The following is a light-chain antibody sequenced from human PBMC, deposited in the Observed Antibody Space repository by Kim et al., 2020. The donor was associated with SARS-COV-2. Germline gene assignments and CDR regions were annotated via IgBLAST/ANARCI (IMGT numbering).Light chain of an antibody. V-gene: IGLV1-47*02. Sequence: GQRVNISCSGSSSNIGSNYVYWYQQLPGTAPKLLIYSNNQRPSGVPDRFSGSKSGTSASLAISGLRSEDEADYYCAAWDDSLSGWVFGGGTQLTVL. CDR3: AAWDDSLSGWV. CDR1: SSNIGSNY. CDR2: SNN. J-gene: IGLJ3*02.